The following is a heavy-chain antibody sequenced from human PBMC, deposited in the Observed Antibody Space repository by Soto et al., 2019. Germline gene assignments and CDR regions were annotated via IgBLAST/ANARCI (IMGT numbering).Heavy chain of an antibody. CDR1: GYTFTGYY. Sequence: QVQLVQSGAEVKKPGASVKVSCKASGYTFTGYYMHWVRQAPGQGLEWMGWINPNSGGTNYAQKFQGWVTMTRETSISTAYMELSRLRSDDTAVYYCARAHCGGDCSSGVDYWGQGTLVTVSS. CDR2: INPNSGGT. D-gene: IGHD2-21*02. J-gene: IGHJ4*02. V-gene: IGHV1-2*04. CDR3: ARAHCGGDCSSGVDY.